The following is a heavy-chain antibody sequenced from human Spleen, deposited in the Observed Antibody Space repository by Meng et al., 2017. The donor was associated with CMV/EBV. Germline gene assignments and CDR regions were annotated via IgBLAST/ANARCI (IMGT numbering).Heavy chain of an antibody. Sequence: YAISWVRQAPGQGLEWMGGIIPFLGIKNYAQRFQGRVTITADKSTSTAYMELSSLRSEDTAAYYCARIHYYYDSSGYNYYYYGMDVWGQGTTVTVSS. V-gene: IGHV1-69*10. J-gene: IGHJ6*02. CDR3: ARIHYYYDSSGYNYYYYGMDV. CDR1: YA. D-gene: IGHD3-22*01. CDR2: IIPFLGIK.